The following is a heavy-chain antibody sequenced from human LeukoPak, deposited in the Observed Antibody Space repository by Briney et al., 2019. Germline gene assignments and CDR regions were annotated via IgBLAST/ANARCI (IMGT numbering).Heavy chain of an antibody. CDR3: AGDFDGLLRFNWFDP. J-gene: IGHJ5*02. CDR1: GRSISSYY. D-gene: IGHD1-26*01. V-gene: IGHV4-4*07. CDR2: IYTSGRT. Sequence: SETLSLTCTVSGRSISSYYWSWIRQPAGKGLEWIGRIYTSGRTNYKPSLKSRVTMSVETTKNQYTLKLSFVTAADTVVYYCAGDFDGLLRFNWFDPWGQGTLVTVSS.